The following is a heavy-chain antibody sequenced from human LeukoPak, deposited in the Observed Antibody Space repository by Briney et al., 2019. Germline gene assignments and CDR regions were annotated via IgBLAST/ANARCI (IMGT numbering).Heavy chain of an antibody. CDR1: GFTFSSCG. D-gene: IGHD1-14*01. Sequence: GRSLRLSCAASGFTFSSCGMHWVRQAPDKGLEWVAVISYDGSDKYYADSVKGRFTIPRDNSKNTLYLQMSNLRAEDTAVYYCAKDKEVYIDSWGQGTLVTVSS. J-gene: IGHJ4*02. CDR2: ISYDGSDK. CDR3: AKDKEVYIDS. V-gene: IGHV3-30*18.